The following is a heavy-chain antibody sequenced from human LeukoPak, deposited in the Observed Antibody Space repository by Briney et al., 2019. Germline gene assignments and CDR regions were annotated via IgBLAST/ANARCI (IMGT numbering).Heavy chain of an antibody. CDR3: ARHAYREVRGVIITLPDDY. D-gene: IGHD3-10*01. CDR1: GHSFTSYW. Sequence: RRGESLKISCKGSGHSFTSYWIGWVRQMPGKGLEWMGIIYPGDSDTRYSPSLQGQVTISADKSTSTAYLQWSSLKASDTAMYYCARHAYREVRGVIITLPDDYWGQGTLVTVSS. J-gene: IGHJ4*02. CDR2: IYPGDSDT. V-gene: IGHV5-51*01.